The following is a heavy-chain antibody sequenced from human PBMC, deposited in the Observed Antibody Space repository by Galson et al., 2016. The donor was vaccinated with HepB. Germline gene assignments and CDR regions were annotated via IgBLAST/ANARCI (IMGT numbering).Heavy chain of an antibody. V-gene: IGHV5-51*01. CDR2: IYPNDSDT. Sequence: QSGAEVKKPGESLKISCKASGYRFTNYWIGWVRQLPGKGLEWMGNIYPNDSDTTYSPSFQGHVVISADKSIRTAYLQWSRLTASDTAMYYCARQEWTRDCFSGKCPFFLKVWGQGTLVSVSS. D-gene: IGHD5-12*01. J-gene: IGHJ4*02. CDR1: GYRFTNYW. CDR3: ARQEWTRDCFSGKCPFFLKV.